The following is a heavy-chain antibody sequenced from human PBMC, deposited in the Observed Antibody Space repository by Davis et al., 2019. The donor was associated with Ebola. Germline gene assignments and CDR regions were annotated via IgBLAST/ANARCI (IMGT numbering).Heavy chain of an antibody. CDR1: GFTFSSYD. Sequence: GESLKISCAASGFTFSSYDMHWVRQATGKGLEWVSAIGTAGDTYYPGSVKGRFTIPRENAKNSLYLQMNSMRAGDTAVYYCARGTTGSYSSFHWGQGTLVTVSS. CDR3: ARGTTGSYSSFH. J-gene: IGHJ4*02. D-gene: IGHD1-26*01. V-gene: IGHV3-13*01. CDR2: IGTAGDT.